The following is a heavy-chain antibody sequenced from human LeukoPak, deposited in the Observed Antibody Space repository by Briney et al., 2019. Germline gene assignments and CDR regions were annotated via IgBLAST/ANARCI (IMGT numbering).Heavy chain of an antibody. CDR3: ARDGWYSSNWLLDY. V-gene: IGHV3-21*01. CDR2: IRSRDTYI. J-gene: IGHJ4*02. D-gene: IGHD6-13*01. Sequence: PGGSLRLSCAASGFTFSNYGMNWVRQAPGKGLEWVSSIRSRDTYIYYADSVRGRFTISRDNAKNSLYLQMNSLRAEDTAVYYCARDGWYSSNWLLDYWGQGTLVTVSS. CDR1: GFTFSNYG.